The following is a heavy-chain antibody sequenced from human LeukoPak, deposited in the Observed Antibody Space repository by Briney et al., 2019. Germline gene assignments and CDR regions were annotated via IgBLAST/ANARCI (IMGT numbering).Heavy chain of an antibody. J-gene: IGHJ4*02. CDR3: ARDRAAAGKASLDY. CDR1: GGTFSSYA. Sequence: GASVKVSCKASGGTFSSYAISWVRQAPGQGLEWMGGIIPIFGTANYAQKFQGRVTITADESTSTAYMELSRLRSEDTTVYYCARDRAAAGKASLDYWGQGTLVTVSS. D-gene: IGHD6-13*01. V-gene: IGHV1-69*13. CDR2: IIPIFGTA.